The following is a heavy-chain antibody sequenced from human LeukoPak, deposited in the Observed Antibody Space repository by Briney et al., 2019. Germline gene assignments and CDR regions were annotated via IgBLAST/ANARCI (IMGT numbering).Heavy chain of an antibody. CDR1: GYTFTGYY. J-gene: IGHJ6*03. CDR3: ARQVVPAAMIYYYYMDV. D-gene: IGHD2-2*01. Sequence: ASVKVSCKASGYTFTGYYMHWVRQAPGQGLELMGWINPNSGGTNYAQKFQGRVTMTRDTSISTAYMELSRMRSDDTAVHYCARQVVPAAMIYYYYMDVWGKGTTVTVSS. V-gene: IGHV1-2*02. CDR2: INPNSGGT.